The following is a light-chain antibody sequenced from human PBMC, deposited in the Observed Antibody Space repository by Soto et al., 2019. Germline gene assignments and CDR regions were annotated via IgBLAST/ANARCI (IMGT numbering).Light chain of an antibody. CDR3: MQGLHSRLT. Sequence: DTVMTQSPLSLPITPGEPASISCRSSQSLLHSNGNNSLDWYLQKPGQSPQLLIYLGSNRASGVPERLRGSGSGTDFTLQIMRVEAEDVGVDDGMQGLHSRLTFGGGTKVEIK. CDR1: QSLLHSNGNNS. V-gene: IGKV2-28*01. CDR2: LGS. J-gene: IGKJ4*01.